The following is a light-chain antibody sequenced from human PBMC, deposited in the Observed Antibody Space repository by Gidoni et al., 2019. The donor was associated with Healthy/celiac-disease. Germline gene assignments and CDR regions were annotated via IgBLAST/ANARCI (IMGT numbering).Light chain of an antibody. CDR1: SSNIGAGYD. Sequence: QSVLTQPPSVSGAPGQGVTISSTGSSSNIGAGYDVHWYQQLPGTAPKLLIYGNSNRPSGVPDRFSGSKSGTSASLAITGLQAEDEADYYCQSYDSSLSGSRVFGGGTKLTVL. V-gene: IGLV1-40*01. CDR3: QSYDSSLSGSRV. J-gene: IGLJ3*02. CDR2: GNS.